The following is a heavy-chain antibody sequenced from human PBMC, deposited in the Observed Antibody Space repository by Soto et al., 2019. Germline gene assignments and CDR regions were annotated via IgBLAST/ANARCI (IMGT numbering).Heavy chain of an antibody. CDR3: ARLRCPLPVTTMSSLPN. D-gene: IGHD4-17*01. CDR1: GYPFSSYW. Sequence: GASLKISCQSSGYPFSSYWIAWVLQMPGPGLEWVGIIYPGDSETRYSPSLQGQVTISADRSTTTAYLQWSSLKASDSGTDYCARLRCPLPVTTMSSLPNWGSGTRVTVSS. J-gene: IGHJ4*01. CDR2: IYPGDSET. V-gene: IGHV5-51*01.